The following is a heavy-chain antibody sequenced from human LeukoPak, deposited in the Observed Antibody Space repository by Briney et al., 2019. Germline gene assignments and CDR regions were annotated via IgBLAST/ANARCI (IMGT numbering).Heavy chain of an antibody. D-gene: IGHD3-10*01. J-gene: IGHJ4*02. V-gene: IGHV1-46*01. CDR3: ARDPPLGDGSGSYYPSYYFDY. Sequence: GASVKVSCKASGYTFTGNHMHWVRQAPGQGLEWMGIINPSGGSTSYAQKFQGRVTMTRDTSTSTVYMELSSLRSEDTAVYYCARDPPLGDGSGSYYPSYYFDYWGQGTLVTVSS. CDR1: GYTFTGNH. CDR2: INPSGGST.